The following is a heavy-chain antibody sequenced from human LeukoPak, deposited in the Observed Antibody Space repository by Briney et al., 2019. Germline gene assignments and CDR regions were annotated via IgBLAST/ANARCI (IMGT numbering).Heavy chain of an antibody. D-gene: IGHD3-16*01. CDR1: GFTFSSYS. CDR2: MSSSSSYI. Sequence: GGSLRLSCAASGFTFSSYSMNWVRQAPGKGLEWVSSMSSSSSYIYYADSVKGRFTISRHNAKNSLYLQMNGLRAEDTAVYYCARVGDRNYYAMDVWGQGTTVTVSS. J-gene: IGHJ6*02. CDR3: ARVGDRNYYAMDV. V-gene: IGHV3-21*01.